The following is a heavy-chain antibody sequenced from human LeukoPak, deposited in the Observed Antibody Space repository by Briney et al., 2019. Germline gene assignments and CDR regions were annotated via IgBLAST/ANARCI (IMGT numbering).Heavy chain of an antibody. J-gene: IGHJ3*02. Sequence: GGSLRLSCAASGFTFSTYPISWVRQAPGKGLEWVSAISSGGTGTYYADSVKGRFTISRDNSKNTVYLQMNSLRAEDTAVYYCVKDSVRGYSGYGNDGFEIWGQGTMVTVSS. CDR2: ISSGGTGT. V-gene: IGHV3-23*01. CDR3: VKDSVRGYSGYGNDGFEI. CDR1: GFTFSTYP. D-gene: IGHD5-12*01.